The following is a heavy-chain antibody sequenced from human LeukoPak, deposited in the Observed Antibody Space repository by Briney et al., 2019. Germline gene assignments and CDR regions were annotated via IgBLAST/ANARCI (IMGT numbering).Heavy chain of an antibody. J-gene: IGHJ4*02. D-gene: IGHD6-13*01. V-gene: IGHV1-69*13. CDR1: GGTFSSYA. CDR3: ARHIAAAAGGDFDY. CDR2: IIPIFGTA. Sequence: ASVKVSCKASGGTFSSYAISWVRQAPGQGLEWMGGIIPIFGTANCAQKFQGRVTITADESTSTAYMELSSLRSEDTAVYYCARHIAAAAGGDFDYWGQGTLVTVSS.